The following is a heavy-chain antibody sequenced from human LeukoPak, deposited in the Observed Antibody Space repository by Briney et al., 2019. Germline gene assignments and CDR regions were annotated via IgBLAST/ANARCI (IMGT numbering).Heavy chain of an antibody. CDR2: IYTSGST. CDR3: ARGVNGDNFFDY. J-gene: IGHJ4*02. V-gene: IGHV4-61*02. D-gene: IGHD5-24*01. CDR1: GGSISSGSYY. Sequence: SETLSLTCTVSGGSISSGSYYWSWIRQPAGKGLEWVGRIYTSGSTNYNPSLKSRVTISVDTSKNQFSLKLSSVTAADTAVYYCARGVNGDNFFDYWGQGTLVTVSP.